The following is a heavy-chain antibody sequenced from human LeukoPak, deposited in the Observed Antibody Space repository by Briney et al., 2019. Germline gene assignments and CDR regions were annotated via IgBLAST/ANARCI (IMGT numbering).Heavy chain of an antibody. CDR3: ARLAFGELAFDY. V-gene: IGHV4-59*01. J-gene: IGHJ4*02. CDR1: GGSISSYY. CDR2: VYYSGST. D-gene: IGHD3-10*01. Sequence: SETLSLTCTVSGGSISSYYWSWIRQPPGKGLECIGYVYYSGSTNYNPSLKSRVAVSVDTSKNQFSLKLSSVTAADTAVYYCARLAFGELAFDYWGQGTLVTVSS.